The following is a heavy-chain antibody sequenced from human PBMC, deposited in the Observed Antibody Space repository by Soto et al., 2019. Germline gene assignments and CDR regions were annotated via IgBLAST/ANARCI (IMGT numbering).Heavy chain of an antibody. Sequence: EVHLLESGGGFVQPGGSLRLSCAASGFSFRQYAMIWVRQAPGKGLEWVSAITATGTHYADSVKGRFTISRDSSKSTLYLDSNNRRVEDTAVYYCAKGMVPDQWGQGTRITVSS. CDR2: ITATGT. J-gene: IGHJ5*02. CDR1: GFSFRQYA. D-gene: IGHD6-13*01. CDR3: AKGMVPDQ. V-gene: IGHV3-23*01.